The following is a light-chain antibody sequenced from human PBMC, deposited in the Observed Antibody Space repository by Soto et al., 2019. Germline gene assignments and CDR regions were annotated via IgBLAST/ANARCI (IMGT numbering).Light chain of an antibody. CDR3: QQYVHWPPGT. Sequence: EIVVTQSPATLSVSPGERVTLSCRASQSVSSSLAWYQQRPGQAPRLLIYDTSTRAAGIAARFSGSGSGTEFTLTISSLQSEDFAVYYCQQYVHWPPGTFGQGTKVDI. J-gene: IGKJ1*01. CDR1: QSVSSS. CDR2: DTS. V-gene: IGKV3-15*01.